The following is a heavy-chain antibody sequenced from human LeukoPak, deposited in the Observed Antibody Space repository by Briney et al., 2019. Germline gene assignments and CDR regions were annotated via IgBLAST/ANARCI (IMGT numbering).Heavy chain of an antibody. CDR2: TYNRSKWYN. J-gene: IGHJ4*02. CDR1: GDSVSSNSAA. D-gene: IGHD6-19*01. Sequence: SQTLSLTCAISGDSVSSNSAAWNWIRQSPARGLEWRGRTYNRSKWYNDYVVSVKSRITITPDASKNQFSLQLNSVTPEDTAVYYCARDSSGWYLVGYFDYWGQGTLVTVSS. CDR3: ARDSSGWYLVGYFDY. V-gene: IGHV6-1*01.